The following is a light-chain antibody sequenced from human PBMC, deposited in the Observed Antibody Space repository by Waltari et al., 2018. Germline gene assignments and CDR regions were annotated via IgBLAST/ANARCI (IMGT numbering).Light chain of an antibody. V-gene: IGLV2-14*01. J-gene: IGLJ1*01. CDR3: SSYTTNSTRV. CDR2: GVS. Sequence: QSALTQPASVSGSPGQSIAISCTGTSSDIGDYDYVPWYQQHPGKAPQLMLYGVSSRPSGLSNRFSGSKSGNTASLTISGLQAEDEADYYCSSYTTNSTRVFGTGTKVTVL. CDR1: SSDIGDYDY.